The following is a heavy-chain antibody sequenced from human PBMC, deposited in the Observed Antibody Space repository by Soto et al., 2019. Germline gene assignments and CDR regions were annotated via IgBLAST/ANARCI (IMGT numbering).Heavy chain of an antibody. D-gene: IGHD6-19*01. V-gene: IGHV6-1*01. CDR2: TYYRSKWYN. CDR1: GDSVSSNSAA. J-gene: IGHJ4*02. CDR3: ARGGDSSGWLKYYFDY. Sequence: SQTLSLTCAISGDSVSSNSAAWNWIRQSPSRGLEWLGRTYYRSKWYNDYAVSVKSRITINPDTSKNQFSLQLNSVTPEDTAVYYCARGGDSSGWLKYYFDYWGQGTLVTVSS.